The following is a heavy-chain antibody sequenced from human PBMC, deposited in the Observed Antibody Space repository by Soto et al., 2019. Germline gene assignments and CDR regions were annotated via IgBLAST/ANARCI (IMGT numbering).Heavy chain of an antibody. D-gene: IGHD2-21*01. J-gene: IGHJ4*02. Sequence: GGSLRLSGSASGFSVNNNYITWVRQAPGRRPEWVAVIYTRGTTHYADFATGRFTFSRDNSKNTLYLQMDSLRPEETAVYYCAKLWGYYFESWGPGTLVTVSS. CDR3: AKLWGYYFES. V-gene: IGHV3-53*01. CDR1: GFSVNNNY. CDR2: IYTRGTT.